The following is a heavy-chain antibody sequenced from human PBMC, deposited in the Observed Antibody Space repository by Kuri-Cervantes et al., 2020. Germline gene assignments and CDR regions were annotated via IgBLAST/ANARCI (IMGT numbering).Heavy chain of an antibody. J-gene: IGHJ4*02. Sequence: LRLFCAASGFTFSDYYMSWIRQAPGKGLEWIGYIYYSGSTNYHPSLKSRVTISVDTSKNQSFLKLSSVTAADTAGYYCATIIYDSSGYYTYIDYWGQGTLVTVSS. CDR3: ATIIYDSSGYYTYIDY. D-gene: IGHD3-22*01. V-gene: IGHV4-59*08. CDR1: GFTFSDYY. CDR2: IYYSGST.